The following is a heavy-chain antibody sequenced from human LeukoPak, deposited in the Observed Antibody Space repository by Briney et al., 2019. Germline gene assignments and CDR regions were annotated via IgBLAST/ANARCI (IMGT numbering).Heavy chain of an antibody. D-gene: IGHD3-10*01. CDR3: WRGATGSLLRYGMDV. CDR1: GYTLTTSD. CDR2: MNPNTGHT. Sequence: GASVKVSCKASGYTLTTSDINWVRQATGQGLEWMGWMNPNTGHTGFTHKFQGRVTITRNISLNTPYMELNSLRSEDTDVYFCWRGATGSLLRYGMDVWGQGTTVTVSS. V-gene: IGHV1-8*01. J-gene: IGHJ6*02.